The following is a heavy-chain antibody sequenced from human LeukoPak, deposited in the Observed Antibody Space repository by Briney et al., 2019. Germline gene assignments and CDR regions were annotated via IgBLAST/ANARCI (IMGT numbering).Heavy chain of an antibody. Sequence: SQTLSLTCTVSGGSISSGSYYWSWIRQPAGKGLEWIGRIYTSGSTNYNPSLKSRVTISVDTSKNQFSLKLSSVTAADTAVYYCARSSAGILRSDAFDIWGQGTMVTVSS. CDR1: GGSISSGSYY. CDR2: IYTSGST. CDR3: ARSSAGILRSDAFDI. V-gene: IGHV4-61*02. J-gene: IGHJ3*02. D-gene: IGHD3-10*02.